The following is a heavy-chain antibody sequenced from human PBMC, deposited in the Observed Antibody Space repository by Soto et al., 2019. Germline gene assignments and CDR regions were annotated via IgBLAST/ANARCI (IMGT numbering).Heavy chain of an antibody. D-gene: IGHD2-2*02. V-gene: IGHV1-69*13. CDR1: GGTFSSYA. CDR2: IIPIFGTA. Sequence: SVKVSCKASGGTFSSYAISWVRQAPGQGLEWMGGIIPIFGTANYAQKFQGRVTITADESTSTAYMELSSLRWEDTAVYYCARYANCSSTSCYRPSYYYYGMDVWGQGTTVTVS. J-gene: IGHJ6*02. CDR3: ARYANCSSTSCYRPSYYYYGMDV.